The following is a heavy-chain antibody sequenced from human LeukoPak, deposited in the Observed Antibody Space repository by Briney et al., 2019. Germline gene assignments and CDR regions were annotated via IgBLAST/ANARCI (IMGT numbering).Heavy chain of an antibody. CDR1: AFTFSSYS. V-gene: IGHV3-23*01. CDR2: TSSSDPGT. D-gene: IGHD2-21*01. Sequence: PGRSLRLSCAASAFTFSSYSMSRVREASGKGLEWVSATSSSDPGTYYADSVRGRFTISRDNSKNTVYLQLNSLRVEDAGVYYCARAPVTSCRGVYCYPFDYWGQGTLVTVSS. CDR3: ARAPVTSCRGVYCYPFDY. J-gene: IGHJ4*02.